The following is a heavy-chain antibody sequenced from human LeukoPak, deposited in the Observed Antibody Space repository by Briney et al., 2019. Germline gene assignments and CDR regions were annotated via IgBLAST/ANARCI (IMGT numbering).Heavy chain of an antibody. J-gene: IGHJ4*02. Sequence: APVKVSCKASGYTFTNYYIHWVRQSPGQGLEWMAIINPSSGSTSYAQKFQGRVTMTRDTSTSTVYMELSSLRSEDTAMYYCAREYSNSQFDYWGQGTLVTVSS. CDR3: AREYSNSQFDY. CDR1: GYTFTNYY. CDR2: INPSSGST. D-gene: IGHD6-13*01. V-gene: IGHV1-46*01.